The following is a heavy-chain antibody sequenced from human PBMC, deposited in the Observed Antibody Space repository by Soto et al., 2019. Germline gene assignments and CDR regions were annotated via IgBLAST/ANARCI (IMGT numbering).Heavy chain of an antibody. D-gene: IGHD3-9*01. CDR1: GGSFSGYY. CDR3: ASADLYFYDILTGYPFDN. J-gene: IGHJ4*02. CDR2: INHSGGT. V-gene: IGHV4-34*01. Sequence: QVQLQQWGAGLLKPSETLSLTCAVYGGSFSGYYWSWIRQPPGKGLEWIGEINHSGGTNYNPSLKRRVTISVVASTNKFSLKLSSVTAADTAVYYCASADLYFYDILTGYPFDNWGQGTLVTVSS.